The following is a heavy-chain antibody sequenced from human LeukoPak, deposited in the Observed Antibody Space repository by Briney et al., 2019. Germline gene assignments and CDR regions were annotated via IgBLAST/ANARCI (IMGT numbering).Heavy chain of an antibody. CDR2: IKQDGSEK. Sequence: GGSLRLSCTASGFTFTSYWMSWVRQAPGRGLEWVANIKQDGSEKYYVDSVKGRFTISRDNAKNSLYLQMNSLRAEDTAVYYCATSRSFDYWGQGTLVTVSS. CDR1: GFTFTSYW. CDR3: ATSRSFDY. J-gene: IGHJ4*02. V-gene: IGHV3-7*01.